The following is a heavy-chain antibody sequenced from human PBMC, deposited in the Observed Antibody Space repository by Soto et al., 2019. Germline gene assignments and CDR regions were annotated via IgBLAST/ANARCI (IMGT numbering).Heavy chain of an antibody. J-gene: IGHJ3*02. Sequence: QVQLQESGPGLVRPSETLSLTCTVSGDSVKSGAYYWTWLRQSPGKGLEWIGYMSYGGSTNYNPCLKSRVTISGDTSKKHFSLNLRSVTAADTAVYYCARGRELELPGAYDIWGQGTKVTVSS. CDR1: GDSVKSGAYY. V-gene: IGHV4-61*03. D-gene: IGHD1-1*01. CDR2: MSYGGST. CDR3: ARGRELELPGAYDI.